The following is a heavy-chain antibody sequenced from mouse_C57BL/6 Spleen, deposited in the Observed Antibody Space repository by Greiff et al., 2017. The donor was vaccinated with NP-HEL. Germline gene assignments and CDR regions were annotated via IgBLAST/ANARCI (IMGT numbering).Heavy chain of an antibody. V-gene: IGHV1-52*01. J-gene: IGHJ4*01. CDR1: GYTFTSYW. D-gene: IGHD1-1*01. Sequence: QVQLQQPGAELVRPGSSVKLSCKASGYTFTSYWMHWVKQRPIQGLEWIGNIDPSDSETHYNQKFKDKATLTVDKSSSTAYMQLSSLTSEDSAVYYCARHYYGSSRYAMDYWGQGTSVTVSS. CDR3: ARHYYGSSRYAMDY. CDR2: IDPSDSET.